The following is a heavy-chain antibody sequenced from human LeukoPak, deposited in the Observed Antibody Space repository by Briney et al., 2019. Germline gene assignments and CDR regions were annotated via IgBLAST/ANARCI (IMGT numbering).Heavy chain of an antibody. V-gene: IGHV1-69*13. CDR1: GGTFSSYA. D-gene: IGHD1-1*01. J-gene: IGHJ3*02. Sequence: SVKVSCKASGGTFSSYAISWVRQAPGQGLEWMGGIIPIFGTANYAQKFQGRVTITADESTSTAYMELSSLRSEDTAVYYCARGPIPYNWNERFHAFDIWGQGTMVTVSS. CDR3: ARGPIPYNWNERFHAFDI. CDR2: IIPIFGTA.